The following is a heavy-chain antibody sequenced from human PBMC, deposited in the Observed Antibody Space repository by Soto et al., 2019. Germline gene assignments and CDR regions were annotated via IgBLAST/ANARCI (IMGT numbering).Heavy chain of an antibody. J-gene: IGHJ6*02. CDR3: ARDEYGGNSFYYYYYGMDV. CDR1: GGSISSGGYY. D-gene: IGHD4-17*01. Sequence: PSETLSLTCTVSGGSISSGGYYWSWIRQHPGKGLEWIGYIYYSGSTYYNPSLKSRVTISVDTSKNQFSLKLSSVTAADTAVYYCARDEYGGNSFYYYYYGMDVWGQGTTVTVSS. V-gene: IGHV4-31*03. CDR2: IYYSGST.